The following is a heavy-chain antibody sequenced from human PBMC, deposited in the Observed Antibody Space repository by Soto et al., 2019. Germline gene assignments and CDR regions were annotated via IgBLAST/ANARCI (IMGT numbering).Heavy chain of an antibody. CDR1: GLTFSSSA. CDR2: ISYDGSNK. V-gene: IGHV3-30*18. J-gene: IGHJ4*02. Sequence: GGSLRLSCAASGLTFSSSAMHWVRQAPGKGLEWVALISYDGSNKYYADSVKGRFTISRDNSKNTLYLQMNSLRAEDTAVYYCAKGPYYYDSSGYSYWGQGTLVTVSS. CDR3: AKGPYYYDSSGYSY. D-gene: IGHD3-22*01.